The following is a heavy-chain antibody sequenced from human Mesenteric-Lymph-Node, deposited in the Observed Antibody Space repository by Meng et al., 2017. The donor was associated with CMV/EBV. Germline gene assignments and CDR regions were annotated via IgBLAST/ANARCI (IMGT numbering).Heavy chain of an antibody. J-gene: IGHJ5*02. CDR3: ARVRGYSGYDRRINWFDP. Sequence: GSLRLSCAVYGGSFSGYYWSWIRQPPGKGLEWIGEINHSGSTNYNPSLKSRVTISVDTSKNQFSLKLSSVTAADTAVYYCARVRGYSGYDRRINWFDPWGQGTLVTVSS. D-gene: IGHD5-12*01. V-gene: IGHV4-34*01. CDR2: INHSGST. CDR1: GGSFSGYY.